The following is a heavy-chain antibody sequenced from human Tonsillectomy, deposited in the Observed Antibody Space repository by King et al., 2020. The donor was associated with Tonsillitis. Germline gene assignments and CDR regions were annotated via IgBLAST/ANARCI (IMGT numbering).Heavy chain of an antibody. CDR2: IYSGGSST. CDR3: AKDFYYDSSGNIDY. J-gene: IGHJ4*02. Sequence: VQLVESGGGLVQPGGSLRLSCAASGFTFSSYAMSWVRQAPGKGLEWVSVIYSGGSSTYYADSVKGRFTISRDNSKNTLYLQMSSLRAEDTAVYYCAKDFYYDSSGNIDYWGQGTLVTVSS. D-gene: IGHD3-22*01. CDR1: GFTFSSYA. V-gene: IGHV3-23*03.